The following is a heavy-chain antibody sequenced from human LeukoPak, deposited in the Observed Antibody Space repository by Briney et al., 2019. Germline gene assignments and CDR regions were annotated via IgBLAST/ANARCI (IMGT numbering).Heavy chain of an antibody. V-gene: IGHV1-24*01. CDR1: GYTLTELS. Sequence: ASVKVSCKVSGYTLTELSMHWVRQAPGKGLEWMGGFDPEDGETIYAQKFQGRVTMTEDTSTETAYMELSSLRSEDTAVYYCATAGYCTNGVCSYFDYWGQGTLVTVSS. CDR3: ATAGYCTNGVCSYFDY. D-gene: IGHD2-8*01. CDR2: FDPEDGET. J-gene: IGHJ4*02.